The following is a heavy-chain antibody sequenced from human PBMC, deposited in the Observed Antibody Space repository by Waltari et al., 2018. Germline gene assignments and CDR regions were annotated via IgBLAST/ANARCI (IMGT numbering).Heavy chain of an antibody. CDR1: GGSISSGDYY. CDR2: ISYSGRT. V-gene: IGHV4-30-4*01. J-gene: IGHJ4*02. D-gene: IGHD3-22*01. Sequence: QVQLQESGPGLVKPSQTLSLTCAVSGGSISSGDYYWSWIRQPPGKGLEWIGYISYSGRTSYNPSLKSRVSISVDTSKNQFSLKLSSVTAADTAVYSCARAVTSITMIVVFTDTPTYFDYWGQGTLVTVSS. CDR3: ARAVTSITMIVVFTDTPTYFDY.